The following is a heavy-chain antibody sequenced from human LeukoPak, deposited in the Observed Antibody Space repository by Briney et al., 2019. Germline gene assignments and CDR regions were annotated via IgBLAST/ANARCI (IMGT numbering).Heavy chain of an antibody. V-gene: IGHV7-4-1*02. Sequence: ASVKVSCKASGYTFTAYAMNWVRQAPGQGLEWMGWINTNTGNPTYAQGFTGRFVFSLDTSVSTAYLQISSLKAEDTAAYYCARDRERDGYNPSDYWGQGTLVTVSS. CDR1: GYTFTAYA. D-gene: IGHD5-24*01. CDR2: INTNTGNP. CDR3: ARDRERDGYNPSDY. J-gene: IGHJ4*02.